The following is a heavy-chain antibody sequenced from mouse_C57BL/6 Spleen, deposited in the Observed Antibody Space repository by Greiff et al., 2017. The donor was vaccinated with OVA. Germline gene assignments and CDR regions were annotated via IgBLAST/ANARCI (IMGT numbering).Heavy chain of an antibody. V-gene: IGHV1-64*01. Sequence: VQLQQPGAELVKPGASVKLSCKASGYTFTSYWMHWVKQRPGQGLEWIGMIHPNSGSTNYNEKFKSKATLTVDKSSSTAYMQLSSLTSEDSAVYYWAIYYGNSAWFAYWGQGTLVTVSA. CDR1: GYTFTSYW. CDR2: IHPNSGST. CDR3: AIYYGNSAWFAY. J-gene: IGHJ3*01. D-gene: IGHD2-1*01.